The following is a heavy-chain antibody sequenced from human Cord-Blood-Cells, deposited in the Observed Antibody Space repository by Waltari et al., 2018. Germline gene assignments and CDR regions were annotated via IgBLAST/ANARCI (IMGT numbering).Heavy chain of an antibody. Sequence: QVQLVQSGAEVKKPGASVKVSCKVSGYTLTELSMHWLRQAPGKGLEWMGGFDPEDGQKIDAKKCQGRVTMTEDTSKETAFMELSSLRSEDTAVYYCATSAARSYYFDYWGQGTLVTVSS. J-gene: IGHJ4*02. D-gene: IGHD6-6*01. V-gene: IGHV1-24*01. CDR2: FDPEDGQK. CDR1: GYTLTELS. CDR3: ATSAARSYYFDY.